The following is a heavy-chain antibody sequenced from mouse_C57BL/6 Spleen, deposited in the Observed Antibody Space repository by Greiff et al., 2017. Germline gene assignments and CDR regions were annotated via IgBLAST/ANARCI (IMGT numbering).Heavy chain of an antibody. CDR1: GFSFSDYG. Sequence: EVKLMESGGGLVKPGGSLKLSCAASGFSFSDYGMHWVRQAPEKGLEWVAYISSGSSTIYYADTVKGRLTISRDSAKNTLFLQMTSLRSEDTAMYYCARDYGSSFLLGYWGQGTTLTVSS. D-gene: IGHD1-1*01. J-gene: IGHJ2*01. CDR2: ISSGSSTI. V-gene: IGHV5-17*01. CDR3: ARDYGSSFLLGY.